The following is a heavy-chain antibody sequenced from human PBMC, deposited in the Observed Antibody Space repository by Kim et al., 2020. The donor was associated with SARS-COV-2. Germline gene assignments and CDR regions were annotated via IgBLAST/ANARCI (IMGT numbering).Heavy chain of an antibody. D-gene: IGHD4-4*01. V-gene: IGHV5-51*01. J-gene: IGHJ4*02. CDR3: ARRSDYSNFVDY. Sequence: RYSPSVQGQVTISADKSISTAYLQWSSLKASDTAMYYCARRSDYSNFVDYWGQGTLVTVSS.